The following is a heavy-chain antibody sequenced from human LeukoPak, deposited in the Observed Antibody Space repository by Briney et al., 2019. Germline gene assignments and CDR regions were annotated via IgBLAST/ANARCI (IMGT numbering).Heavy chain of an antibody. Sequence: SETLSLTCTVSGGSISSSSYYWGWIRQPPGKGLEWIGSIYYSGSTYYNPSLKSRVTISVDTSRNQFSLKLSSVTAADTAVYYCASLNERKSDYGDYEGEYWGQGTLVTVSS. V-gene: IGHV4-39*07. D-gene: IGHD4-17*01. CDR3: ASLNERKSDYGDYEGEY. CDR2: IYYSGST. J-gene: IGHJ4*02. CDR1: GGSISSSSYY.